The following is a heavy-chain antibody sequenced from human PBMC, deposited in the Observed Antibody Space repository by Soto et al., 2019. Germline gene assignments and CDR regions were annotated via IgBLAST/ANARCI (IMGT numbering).Heavy chain of an antibody. CDR3: ATPHYYDSSGYYYFDY. J-gene: IGHJ4*02. CDR2: IYYSGST. CDR1: GGSISSSNW. V-gene: IGHV4-4*02. Sequence: SETPSLTCAVSGGSISSSNWWSWVRQPTGKGLEWIGEIYYSGSTYYNPSLKSRVTISVDTSKNQFSLKLSSVTAADTAVYYCATPHYYDSSGYYYFDYWGQGTLVTVSS. D-gene: IGHD3-22*01.